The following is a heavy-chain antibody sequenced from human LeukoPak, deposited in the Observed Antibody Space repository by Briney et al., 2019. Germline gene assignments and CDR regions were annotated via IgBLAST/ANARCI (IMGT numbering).Heavy chain of an antibody. D-gene: IGHD3-22*01. J-gene: IGHJ4*02. Sequence: KPGGSLRLSCAASGFTFSSYSMNWVRQAPGKGLEWVLSISSSSSYIYYADSVKGRFTISRDNAKNSLYLQMNSLRAEDTAVYYCARVLDYYDSSGYYDWWGQGTLVTVSS. CDR3: ARVLDYYDSSGYYDW. CDR1: GFTFSSYS. CDR2: ISSSSSYI. V-gene: IGHV3-21*01.